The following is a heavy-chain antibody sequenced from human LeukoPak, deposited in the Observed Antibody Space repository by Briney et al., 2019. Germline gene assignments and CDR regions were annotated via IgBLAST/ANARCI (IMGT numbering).Heavy chain of an antibody. CDR2: INPSGGST. V-gene: IGHV1-46*01. D-gene: IGHD3-3*01. J-gene: IGHJ4*02. CDR3: ARAPFYYDFWSGPFDY. Sequence: ASVKVSCKASGYTFTSYYIHWVRQAPGQGLEWMGIINPSGGSTTYARKFQGRVTMTRDTSTSTVYMELSSLRSEDTAVFYCARAPFYYDFWSGPFDYRGQGTLVTVSS. CDR1: GYTFTSYY.